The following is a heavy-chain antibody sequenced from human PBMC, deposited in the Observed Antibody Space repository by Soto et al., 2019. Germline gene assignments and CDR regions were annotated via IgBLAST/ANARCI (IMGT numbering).Heavy chain of an antibody. CDR1: GFSFSGYA. D-gene: IGHD6-13*01. J-gene: IGHJ4*02. Sequence: EAQLLESGGSLVQPGGSLTLSCAASGFSFSGYAMNWVRQAPGKGLEWVSIISGAGDRTYYADSVKGRFTISRDNSKNTLYLQMNSLRAEDTAVYHCAKATRGPLSSRSSDANHFDSWGLGTLVAVSS. CDR2: ISGAGDRT. CDR3: AKATRGPLSSRSSDANHFDS. V-gene: IGHV3-23*01.